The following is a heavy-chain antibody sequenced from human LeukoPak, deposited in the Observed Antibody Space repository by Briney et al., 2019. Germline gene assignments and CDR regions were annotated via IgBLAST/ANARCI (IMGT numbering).Heavy chain of an antibody. CDR3: ARDLNGDYASAFDI. D-gene: IGHD4-17*01. CDR1: GFTFSNYW. CDR2: IKQDGSEK. Sequence: GGSLRLSCAASGFTFSNYWMRWVRQAPGKGLEWVANIKQDGSEKYYVDSVKGRFSISRDNAKNTLYLQMNSLRAEDTAVYYCARDLNGDYASAFDIWGQGTMVTVSS. J-gene: IGHJ3*02. V-gene: IGHV3-7*01.